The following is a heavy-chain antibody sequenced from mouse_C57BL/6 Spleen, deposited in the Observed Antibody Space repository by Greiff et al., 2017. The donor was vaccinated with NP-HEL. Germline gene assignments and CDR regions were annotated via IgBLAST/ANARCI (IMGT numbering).Heavy chain of an antibody. J-gene: IGHJ4*01. V-gene: IGHV10-1*01. CDR3: VRQEDYYAMDY. CDR2: IRSKSNNYAT. CDR1: GFSFNTYA. Sequence: EVHLVESGGGLVQPKGSLKLSCAASGFSFNTYAMNWVRQAPGKGLEWVARIRSKSNNYATYYADSVKDRFTISRDDSESLLYLQMNNLKTEDTAMYYCVRQEDYYAMDYWGQGTSVTVSS.